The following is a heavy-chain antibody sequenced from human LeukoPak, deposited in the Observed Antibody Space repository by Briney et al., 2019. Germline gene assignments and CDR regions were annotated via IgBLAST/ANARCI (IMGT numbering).Heavy chain of an antibody. CDR1: GGSISSSSYY. V-gene: IGHV4-39*01. CDR3: ARKSAIKMVRYDFWSGYYTDYFDY. J-gene: IGHJ4*02. CDR2: IYYSGST. D-gene: IGHD3-3*01. Sequence: PSETLSLTCTVSGGSISSSSYYWGWIRQPPGKGLEWIGSIYYSGSTYYNPSLKSRVTISVDTSKNQFSLKLSSVTAADTAVYYCARKSAIKMVRYDFWSGYYTDYFDYWGQGTLVTVSS.